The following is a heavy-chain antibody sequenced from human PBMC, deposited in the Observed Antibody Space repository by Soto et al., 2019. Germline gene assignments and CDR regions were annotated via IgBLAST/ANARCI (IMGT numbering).Heavy chain of an antibody. V-gene: IGHV3-33*01. CDR3: AREVHSSGFPFDY. D-gene: IGHD3-22*01. CDR1: GFTFSSYG. Sequence: QVQLVESGGGVVQPGRSLRLSCAASGFTFSSYGMLWVRQAPGKGLEWVAVIWYDGSNKYYADSVKGRFTISRDNSKNTLYLQMNSLRAEDTAVYYCAREVHSSGFPFDYWGQGTLVTVSS. CDR2: IWYDGSNK. J-gene: IGHJ4*02.